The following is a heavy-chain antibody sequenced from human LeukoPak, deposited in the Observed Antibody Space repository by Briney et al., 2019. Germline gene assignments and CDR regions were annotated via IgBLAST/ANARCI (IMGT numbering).Heavy chain of an antibody. V-gene: IGHV4-31*03. Sequence: SQTLSLTCTVSGGSISSGGYYWSWIRQHPGKGLEWIGYIYYSGSTYYNPSLKSRVTISVDTSKNQFSLKLSSVTAADTAVYYCARARIGTTVTTLAFDIWGQGTMVTASS. D-gene: IGHD4-17*01. CDR2: IYYSGST. J-gene: IGHJ3*02. CDR3: ARARIGTTVTTLAFDI. CDR1: GGSISSGGYY.